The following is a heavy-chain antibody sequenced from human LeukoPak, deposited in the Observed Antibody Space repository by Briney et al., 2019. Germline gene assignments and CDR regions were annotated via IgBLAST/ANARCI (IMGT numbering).Heavy chain of an antibody. CDR1: GFTFSSYS. V-gene: IGHV3-21*01. CDR2: ISSSSSYI. J-gene: IGHJ4*02. D-gene: IGHD4-11*01. CDR3: ARADGIASTVVYYFDY. Sequence: GGSLRLSCAASGFTFSSYSMNWVRQAPGKGLEWVSSISSSSSYIYYADSVKGRFTISRDNAKNSLYLQMNSLRAEDTAVYYCARADGIASTVVYYFDYWGQGTLVTVSS.